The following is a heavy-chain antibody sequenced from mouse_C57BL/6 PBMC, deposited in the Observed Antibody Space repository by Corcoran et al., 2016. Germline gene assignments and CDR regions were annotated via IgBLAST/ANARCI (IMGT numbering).Heavy chain of an antibody. CDR1: GFSLSTSGMG. Sequence: QVALTESGPGILQSSQTLSLTCSFSGFSLSTSGMGVSWLRQPSGKGLEWLAHIYWDDDKRYNPSLKSRLTISKDTSRNQVFLKITSVDTADTATYYCARVYGNYGYWYFDVWGTGTTVTVSS. CDR3: ARVYGNYGYWYFDV. CDR2: IYWDDDK. D-gene: IGHD2-1*01. V-gene: IGHV8-12*01. J-gene: IGHJ1*03.